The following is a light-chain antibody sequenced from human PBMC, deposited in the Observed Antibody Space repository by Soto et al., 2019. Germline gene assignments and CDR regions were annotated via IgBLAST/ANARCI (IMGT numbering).Light chain of an antibody. V-gene: IGKV3-20*01. CDR2: GAS. CDR3: QQYGSSPPELT. CDR1: QSVSSSY. Sequence: EIVLTQSPGTLSLSPGERATLSCRASQSVSSSYLAWYQQKPGQAPRLLIYGASSRATGIPDRFSGSGSGTDFTHIISRLEPEDFAVYYCQQYGSSPPELTFGGGTKVEIK. J-gene: IGKJ4*01.